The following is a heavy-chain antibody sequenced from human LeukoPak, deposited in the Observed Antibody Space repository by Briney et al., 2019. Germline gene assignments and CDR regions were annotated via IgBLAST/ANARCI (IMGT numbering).Heavy chain of an antibody. V-gene: IGHV5-51*01. CDR2: IYPGDSDT. CDR1: GYTFTNYW. J-gene: IGHJ3*01. CDR3: ARSYDSSGYYREGAFDV. Sequence: GESLKISCKASGYTFTNYWIGWVRQMPGKGLEWMGIIYPGDSDTRYSPSFRGQVIISADKSIRTAYLQWTSLKASDTAMYYCARSYDSSGYYREGAFDVWGQGTKVTVSS. D-gene: IGHD3-22*01.